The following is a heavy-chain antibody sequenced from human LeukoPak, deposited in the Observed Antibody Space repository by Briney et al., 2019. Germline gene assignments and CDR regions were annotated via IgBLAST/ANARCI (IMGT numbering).Heavy chain of an antibody. V-gene: IGHV3-23*01. Sequence: GGSLRLSCAASGFTFSSYAMSWVRQAPGKGLEWVSAISGSGGSTYYADSVRGRFTISRDNSKNTLYLQMNSLRAEDTAVYYCAKGDDILTGYSDYWGQGTLVTVSS. CDR3: AKGDDILTGYSDY. D-gene: IGHD3-9*01. J-gene: IGHJ4*02. CDR1: GFTFSSYA. CDR2: ISGSGGST.